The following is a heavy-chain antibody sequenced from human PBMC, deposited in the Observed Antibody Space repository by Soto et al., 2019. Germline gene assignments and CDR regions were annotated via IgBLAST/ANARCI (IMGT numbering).Heavy chain of an antibody. CDR1: GGSISSYY. J-gene: IGHJ6*02. V-gene: IGHV4-59*01. CDR2: IYYSGST. CDR3: ARGGRGVNTAPYYYYYGMDV. Sequence: PSETLSLTCTVSGGSISSYYWSWIRQPPGKGLDWIVYIYYSGSTNYNPSLKSRVTISVDTSKNQFSLKLSSVTAADTAVYYCARGGRGVNTAPYYYYYGMDVWGQGTTVTVSS. D-gene: IGHD3-10*01.